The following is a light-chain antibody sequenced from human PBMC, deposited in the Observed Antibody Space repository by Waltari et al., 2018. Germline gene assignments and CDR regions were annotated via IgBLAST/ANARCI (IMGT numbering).Light chain of an antibody. CDR1: QSISSW. CDR3: QQYNGYPT. Sequence: DIQMTQSPSTLSASVGDRVTITCRASQSISSWLAWYQQKPGKAPKLLIYKASNLESGVPSRFSGSGYGTEFTLTISSLQPDDFAIYYCQQYNGYPTFGQGTKVEIK. J-gene: IGKJ1*01. CDR2: KAS. V-gene: IGKV1-5*03.